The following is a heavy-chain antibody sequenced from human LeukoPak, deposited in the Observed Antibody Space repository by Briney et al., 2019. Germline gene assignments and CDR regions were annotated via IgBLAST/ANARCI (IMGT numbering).Heavy chain of an antibody. CDR1: GGTFSSYA. CDR3: AREAPWFGELLSPDYFDY. Sequence: ASVKVSFKASGGTFSSYAISWVRQAPGQGLEWMGRIIPILGIANYAQKFQGRVTITADKSTSTAYMELSSLRSEDTAVYYCAREAPWFGELLSPDYFDYWGQGTLVTVSS. D-gene: IGHD3-10*01. V-gene: IGHV1-69*04. CDR2: IIPILGIA. J-gene: IGHJ4*02.